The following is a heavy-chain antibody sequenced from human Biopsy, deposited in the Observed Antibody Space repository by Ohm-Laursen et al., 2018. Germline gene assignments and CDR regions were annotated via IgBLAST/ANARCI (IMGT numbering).Heavy chain of an antibody. CDR3: AREGELVADEYFDY. J-gene: IGHJ4*02. CDR2: ITGSSSTI. Sequence: SLRLSCAASGFTFSSYSMNWVRQAPGKGLEWTSYITGSSSTIYYADSVKGRFTISRDNAKNSLYLQMNSLRAEDTAVYYCAREGELVADEYFDYWGQGILVTVSS. CDR1: GFTFSSYS. V-gene: IGHV3-48*04. D-gene: IGHD6-13*01.